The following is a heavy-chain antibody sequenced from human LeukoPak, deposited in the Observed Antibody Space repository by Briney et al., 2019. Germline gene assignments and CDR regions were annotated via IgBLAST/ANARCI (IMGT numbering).Heavy chain of an antibody. D-gene: IGHD5-12*01. CDR2: IIPILGIA. V-gene: IGHV1-69*04. J-gene: IGHJ4*02. CDR1: GGTFSSYA. Sequence: SPVKVSCKGTGGTFSSYAISWVRQAPGQGLEWVGRIIPILGIANYAQKFQGRVTLTAHKYTRQAYMELSSMRCEDTAVYYCAGEPIPISVATTVYFDYWGQGTLVTVSS. CDR3: AGEPIPISVATTVYFDY.